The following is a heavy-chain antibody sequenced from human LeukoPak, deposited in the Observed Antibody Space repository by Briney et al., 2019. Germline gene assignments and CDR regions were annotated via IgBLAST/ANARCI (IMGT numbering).Heavy chain of an antibody. CDR3: ARQNLVPSAYIDY. CDR1: GYSITSDYY. Sequence: SETLSLTCAVSGYSITSDYYWGWVRQPPGKGLERIGTIYHSGSTYCNPSLKSRVTISVDTSKNHVSLKLRSVTAADTAVYYCARQNLVPSAYIDYWGQGILVTVSS. V-gene: IGHV4-38-2*01. J-gene: IGHJ4*02. CDR2: IYHSGST. D-gene: IGHD2-2*01.